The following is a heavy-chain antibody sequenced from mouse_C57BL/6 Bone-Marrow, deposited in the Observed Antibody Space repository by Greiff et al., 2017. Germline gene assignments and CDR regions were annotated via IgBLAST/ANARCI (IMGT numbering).Heavy chain of an antibody. CDR2: IYPRDGST. V-gene: IGHV1-85*01. D-gene: IGHD1-1*01. CDR3: ARLEFDGSSGDWYVDV. CDR1: GYTFTSYD. Sequence: VQLQQSGPELVKPGASVKLSCKASGYTFTSYDINWVKQRPGQGLEWIGWIYPRDGSTKYNEKFKGKATLTVDTSSSTAYMALHSLPSENSAVYFCARLEFDGSSGDWYVDVWGTGTTVTVSA. J-gene: IGHJ1*03.